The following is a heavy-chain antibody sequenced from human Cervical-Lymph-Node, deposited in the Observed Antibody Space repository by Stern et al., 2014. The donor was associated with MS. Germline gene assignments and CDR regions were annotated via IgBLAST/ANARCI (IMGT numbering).Heavy chain of an antibody. V-gene: IGHV3-30*01. J-gene: IGHJ4*02. Sequence: VQLEESGGGVVQPGRSLRLSCAASGFTFSSYAMHWVRQAPGKGLEWVAVISYDGSNKDYADSVKGRFTIARDNAKNTLYLQMNSLRAEDTAVYYWARKITAVAGHYFDYWGQGTLVTVSS. CDR3: ARKITAVAGHYFDY. CDR2: ISYDGSNK. D-gene: IGHD6-19*01. CDR1: GFTFSSYA.